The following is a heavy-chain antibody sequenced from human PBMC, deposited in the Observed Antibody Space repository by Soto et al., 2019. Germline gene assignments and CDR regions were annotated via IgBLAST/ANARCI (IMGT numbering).Heavy chain of an antibody. CDR1: GGTFSSYA. J-gene: IGHJ6*02. Sequence: GASVKVSCKASGGTFSSYAISWVRQAPGQGREWMGGIIPIFGTANYAQKFQGRVTITADESTSTAYMELSSLRSEDTAVYYCARSRCGSSTSCYIGGMDVWGQGXTVTVTS. D-gene: IGHD2-2*02. V-gene: IGHV1-69*13. CDR3: ARSRCGSSTSCYIGGMDV. CDR2: IIPIFGTA.